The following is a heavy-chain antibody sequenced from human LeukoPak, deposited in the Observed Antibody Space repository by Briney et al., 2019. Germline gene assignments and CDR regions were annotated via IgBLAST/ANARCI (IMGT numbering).Heavy chain of an antibody. CDR2: ISSNGGST. J-gene: IGHJ4*02. V-gene: IGHV3-64*01. D-gene: IGHD6-6*01. Sequence: GGSLRLSCAASGFTFSSYAMSWVRQAPGKGLEWVSAISSNGGSTYYANSVKGRFTISRDNSKNTLYLQMGSLRAEDMAVYYCARSTISSSSYYFDYWGQGTLVTVSS. CDR1: GFTFSSYA. CDR3: ARSTISSSSYYFDY.